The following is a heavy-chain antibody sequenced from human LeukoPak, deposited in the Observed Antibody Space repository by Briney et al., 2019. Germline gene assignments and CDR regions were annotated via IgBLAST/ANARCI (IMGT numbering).Heavy chain of an antibody. V-gene: IGHV3-23*01. CDR2: ISGSGGST. CDR1: GFTFSSYA. D-gene: IGHD2-2*01. CDR3: AKGRIGYCSSTSCPQEYYYYYYGMDV. J-gene: IGHJ6*02. Sequence: GGSLRLSCAATGFTFSSYAMSWVRQAPGKGLEWVSAISGSGGSTYYADSVKGRFTISRDNSKNTLCLQMNSLRAEDTAVYYCAKGRIGYCSSTSCPQEYYYYYYGMDVWGQGTTVTVSS.